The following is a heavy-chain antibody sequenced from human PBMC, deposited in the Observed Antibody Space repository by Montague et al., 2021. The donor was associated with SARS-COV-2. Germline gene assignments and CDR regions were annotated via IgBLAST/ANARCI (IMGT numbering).Heavy chain of an antibody. V-gene: IGHV4-59*12. Sequence: SETLSLTCTVSGGSISSYYWSWIRQPPGKGLEWIGYIYYSGRTNYNPSXXGGVTISVDTSKNQSSLKLSSVTAADTAVYYCARVGRQQLVRLSGMDVWGQGTTVTVSS. CDR3: ARVGRQQLVRLSGMDV. CDR2: IYYSGRT. D-gene: IGHD6-13*01. J-gene: IGHJ6*02. CDR1: GGSISSYY.